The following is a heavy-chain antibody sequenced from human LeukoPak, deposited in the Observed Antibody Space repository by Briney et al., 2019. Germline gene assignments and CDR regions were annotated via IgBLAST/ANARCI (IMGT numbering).Heavy chain of an antibody. D-gene: IGHD3-22*01. V-gene: IGHV4-59*01. CDR3: AGNHYDSMYRPF. CDR2: IYYSGST. J-gene: IGHJ3*01. CDR1: GGSISSYY. Sequence: PSETLSLTCTVSGGSISSYYWSWIRQPPGKGLEWIGYIYYSGSTNYNPSLKSRVTISVDTSKNQFSLKLSSVTAADTAVYYCAGNHYDSMYRPFWGQGTMVTVSS.